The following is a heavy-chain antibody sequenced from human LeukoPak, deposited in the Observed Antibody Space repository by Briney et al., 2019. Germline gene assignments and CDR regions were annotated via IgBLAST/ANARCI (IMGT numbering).Heavy chain of an antibody. J-gene: IGHJ4*02. V-gene: IGHV4-38-2*02. D-gene: IGHD3-3*01. CDR3: ARGFRFLEWLSLSG. Sequence: SETLSLTCTVSGYSISSGYYWGWIRQPPAKGLGWMGRSYHSGSTYYNQPLQRRVTITVDTSKNQFSLKLSSVPAAATAVYYCARGFRFLEWLSLSGWGQGKLVTVS. CDR2: SYHSGST. CDR1: GYSISSGYY.